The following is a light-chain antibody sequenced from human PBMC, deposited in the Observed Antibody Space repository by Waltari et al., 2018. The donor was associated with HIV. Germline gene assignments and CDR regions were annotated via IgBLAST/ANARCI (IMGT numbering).Light chain of an antibody. CDR2: EVS. J-gene: IGLJ2*01. Sequence: QSALTQPPSASGSPGQAVTISCTGTSRDVGGYKYVSWYQQHPGKAPKIMIYEVSNRPSGVPDRVSGSKSGNTASLTVSGLQAEDEGDYYCSSYGGSDNLVFGGGTKLTVL. CDR1: SRDVGGYKY. V-gene: IGLV2-8*01. CDR3: SSYGGSDNLV.